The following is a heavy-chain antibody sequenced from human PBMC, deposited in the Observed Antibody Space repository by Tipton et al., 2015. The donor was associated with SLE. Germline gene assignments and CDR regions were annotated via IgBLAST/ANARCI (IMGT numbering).Heavy chain of an antibody. CDR1: GFTFSSYE. J-gene: IGHJ4*02. CDR3: ASLTWRGGY. Sequence: QLVQSGGGLVQPGGSLRLSCAASGFTFSSYEMNWVRQAPGKGLEWASYISSSGSTIYYADSVKGRFTISRDNAKNSLYLQMNSLRAEDTAVYYCASLTWRGGYWGQGTLVTVSS. CDR2: ISSSGSTI. D-gene: IGHD3-10*01. V-gene: IGHV3-48*03.